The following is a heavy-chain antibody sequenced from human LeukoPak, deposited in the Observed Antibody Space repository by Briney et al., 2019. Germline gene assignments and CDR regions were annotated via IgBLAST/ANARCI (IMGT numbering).Heavy chain of an antibody. CDR3: ARTAKDIVIVPASYYMDV. V-gene: IGHV3-21*01. CDR1: GFTFTNYG. CDR2: ISSSGTSI. J-gene: IGHJ6*03. D-gene: IGHD2-2*01. Sequence: GGSLRLSCAASGFTFTNYGMNWVHQPPGKGLEWVSSISSSGTSIDYADSVKGRFTVSRDSATNSLYLQMNSLRAEDTAVYYCARTAKDIVIVPASYYMDVWGKGTTATVSS.